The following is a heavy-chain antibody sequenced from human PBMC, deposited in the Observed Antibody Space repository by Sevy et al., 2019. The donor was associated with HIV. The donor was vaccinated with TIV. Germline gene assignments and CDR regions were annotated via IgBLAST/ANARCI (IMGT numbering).Heavy chain of an antibody. Sequence: ASVKVSCKASGGTFSSYAISWVRQAPGQGLEWMGGIIPIFGTANYAQKFQGRVTITADESTSTAYMELSSLRSEDTAGYYCAGPFSTGEGYWGQGTMVTVSS. D-gene: IGHD3-16*01. CDR2: IIPIFGTA. V-gene: IGHV1-69*13. CDR1: GGTFSSYA. CDR3: AGPFSTGEGY. J-gene: IGHJ4*02.